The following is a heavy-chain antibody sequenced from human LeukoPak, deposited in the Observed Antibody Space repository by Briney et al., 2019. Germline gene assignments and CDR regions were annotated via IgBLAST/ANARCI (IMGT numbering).Heavy chain of an antibody. CDR2: IYPGDSDT. V-gene: IGHV5-51*01. CDR1: GDSFTSYW. Sequence: GESLQISSKGSGDSFTSYWIGWVRRLPGKGLEWRGIIYPGDSDTRYSPSFQGQVTISADKSISTAYLQWSSLKASDTAMYYCARLPYSSSWSRGNWFDPWGQGTLVTVSS. CDR3: ARLPYSSSWSRGNWFDP. D-gene: IGHD6-13*01. J-gene: IGHJ5*02.